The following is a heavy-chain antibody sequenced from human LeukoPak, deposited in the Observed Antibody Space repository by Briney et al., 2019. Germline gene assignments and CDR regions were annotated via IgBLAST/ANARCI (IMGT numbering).Heavy chain of an antibody. V-gene: IGHV1-2*02. CDR3: ARGSRIQLEDY. D-gene: IGHD5-18*01. J-gene: IGHJ4*02. CDR2: INPKSGDT. CDR1: GYTFTAYY. Sequence: ASVKVSCKASGYTFTAYYMHWVRQAPGQGLEWMGWINPKSGDTNFAQKFQGRVTMTRDTSISTAYMELSRLRSDDTAVYYCARGSRIQLEDYWGQGTLVTVSS.